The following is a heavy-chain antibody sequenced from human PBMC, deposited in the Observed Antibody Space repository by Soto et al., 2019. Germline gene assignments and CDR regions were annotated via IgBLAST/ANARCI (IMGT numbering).Heavy chain of an antibody. CDR2: ISYDGSNK. J-gene: IGHJ6*02. V-gene: IGHV3-30*18. CDR1: GFTFSSYG. CDR3: AKDPYSWRRQYYYYGVDV. D-gene: IGHD5-18*01. Sequence: GGSLRLSCAASGFTFSSYGMHWVRQAPGKGLEWVAVISYDGSNKYYTDSVKGRFTISRDNSKNTLYLQMNSLRAEDTAVYYCAKDPYSWRRQYYYYGVDVWGQGTTVTVSS.